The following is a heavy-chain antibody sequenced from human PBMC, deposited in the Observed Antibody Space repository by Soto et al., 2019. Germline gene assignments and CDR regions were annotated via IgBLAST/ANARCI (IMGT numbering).Heavy chain of an antibody. CDR1: GALFSSYP. CDR2: IIPVCQTA. V-gene: IGHV1-69*01. D-gene: IGHD3-22*01. Sequence: QEQLVQSGAEVKKPGSSVKVSCKASGALFSSYPISWVRQVPGQGLEWMGGIIPVCQTAYYTKKFQGRVSITAYESTNTAYMELSSLRSEDTAMYYCARYGSGYPWFNEFWGHGTVVTVS. CDR3: ARYGSGYPWFNEF. J-gene: IGHJ4*01.